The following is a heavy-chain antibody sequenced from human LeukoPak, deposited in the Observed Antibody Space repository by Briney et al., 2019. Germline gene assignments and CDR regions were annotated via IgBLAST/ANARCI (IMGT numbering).Heavy chain of an antibody. CDR3: ASSMTATYYYGSSGFFWFNP. Sequence: SETLSLTCTVSGVSISSYYWSWIRQPPGNGLEWIGYIYYSGSTYYNPSLKSRVTISIDTSKNQFSLKLSSVTAADTAVYYCASSMTATYYYGSSGFFWFNPWGQGTLVTVSS. V-gene: IGHV4-59*06. D-gene: IGHD3-22*01. CDR2: IYYSGST. J-gene: IGHJ5*02. CDR1: GVSISSYY.